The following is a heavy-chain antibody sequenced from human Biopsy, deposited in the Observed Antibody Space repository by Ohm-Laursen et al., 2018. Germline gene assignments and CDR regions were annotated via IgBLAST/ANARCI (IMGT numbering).Heavy chain of an antibody. D-gene: IGHD3-22*01. CDR2: INVPSSHI. CDR3: VRSFSSSGYFRCDAFDV. CDR1: GFTLGHYS. J-gene: IGHJ3*01. Sequence: SLRLSCTASGFTLGHYSVSWVRQAPGKGLEWVSYINVPSSHIYDGASVRGRFTISRDNAENSVVLQMNSLRAEDTAVYYCVRSFSSSGYFRCDAFDVWGQGIMVTVSS. V-gene: IGHV3-48*01.